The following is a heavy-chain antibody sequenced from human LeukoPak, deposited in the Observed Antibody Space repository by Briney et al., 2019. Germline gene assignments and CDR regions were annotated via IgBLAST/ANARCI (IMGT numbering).Heavy chain of an antibody. D-gene: IGHD3-3*01. J-gene: IGHJ4*02. CDR2: IYYSGST. Sequence: PSQTLSLTCTVSGGSISSGDYYWSWIRQPPGKGLEWIGYIYYSGSTYYNPSLKSRVTISVDTSKNQFSLKLSSVTAADTAVYYCASTPGGSWSGYFHYWGQGTLVTVSS. CDR3: ASTPGGSWSGYFHY. V-gene: IGHV4-30-4*01. CDR1: GGSISSGDYY.